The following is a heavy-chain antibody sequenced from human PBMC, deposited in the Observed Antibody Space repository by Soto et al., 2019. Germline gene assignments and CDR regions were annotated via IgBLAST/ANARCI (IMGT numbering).Heavy chain of an antibody. CDR2: IYNSGIT. CDR3: ARRVTVVGLISPFCFDP. CDR1: GGSISSGDYS. D-gene: IGHD1-20*01. J-gene: IGHJ5*02. Sequence: SETLSLTCTVSGGSISSGDYSWRWVRQSPGKGLEWIGHIYNSGITYYNPSLKSRVVISIATSRNQFSLSLSSLAAADRAVYFCARRVTVVGLISPFCFDPWGQGTVVTVSS. V-gene: IGHV4-30-4*01.